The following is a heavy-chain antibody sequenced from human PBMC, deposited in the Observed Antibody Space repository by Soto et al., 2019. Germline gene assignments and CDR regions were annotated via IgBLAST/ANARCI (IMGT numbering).Heavy chain of an antibody. Sequence: GGSLRPSSPGSGLTFSCYAMSWVRQAPGKGLEWLSTISGSGGSTNYADSVKGRFTISRDNFKNTLFLQMNSLRAEDTAVYYCAKGVIAAATNMDVWGKGTTVTVSS. D-gene: IGHD6-13*01. CDR2: ISGSGGST. CDR1: GLTFSCYA. J-gene: IGHJ6*03. CDR3: AKGVIAAATNMDV. V-gene: IGHV3-23*01.